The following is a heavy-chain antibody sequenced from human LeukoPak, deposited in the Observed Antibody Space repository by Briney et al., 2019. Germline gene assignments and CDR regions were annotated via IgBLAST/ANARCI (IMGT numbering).Heavy chain of an antibody. CDR1: GGSISSYY. V-gene: IGHV4-4*07. Sequence: SETLSLTCTVSGGSISSYYWSWIRQPAGKGLEWIGRIYTSGSTNYNPSLKSRVTMSVDTSKNQFSLKLSSVTAADMAVYYCARHRYYGSGSYYLYYYYYMDVWGKGTTVTISS. CDR3: ARHRYYGSGSYYLYYYYYMDV. D-gene: IGHD3-10*01. J-gene: IGHJ6*03. CDR2: IYTSGST.